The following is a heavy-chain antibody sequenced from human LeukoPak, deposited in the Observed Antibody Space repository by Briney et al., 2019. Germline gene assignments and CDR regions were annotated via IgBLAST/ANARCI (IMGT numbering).Heavy chain of an antibody. V-gene: IGHV3-23*01. CDR3: AKDRSGSGSYYPDY. CDR1: GFTFSTYW. D-gene: IGHD3-10*01. CDR2: IGSGGGST. Sequence: GGSLRLSCAASGFTFSTYWMSWVRQAPGKGLKWVSAIGSGGGSTSYADSVKGRFTISRDNSKSTLYLQMNSLRAEDTAVYYCAKDRSGSGSYYPDYWGQGTLVTVSS. J-gene: IGHJ4*02.